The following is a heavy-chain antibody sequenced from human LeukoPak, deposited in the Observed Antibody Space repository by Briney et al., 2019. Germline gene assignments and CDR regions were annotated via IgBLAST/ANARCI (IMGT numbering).Heavy chain of an antibody. Sequence: GGTLRLSCAASGFTFYNYAMSWVRQAPAKGLEWVSGISASGGNTYHADSVKGRFTISRDSSKNTLYLQMNRLRAEDAAVYYCAKAPVTTCSGAYCYPFDYWGQGTLVTVSS. V-gene: IGHV3-23*01. CDR2: ISASGGNT. J-gene: IGHJ4*02. CDR1: GFTFYNYA. CDR3: AKAPVTTCSGAYCYPFDY. D-gene: IGHD2-21*01.